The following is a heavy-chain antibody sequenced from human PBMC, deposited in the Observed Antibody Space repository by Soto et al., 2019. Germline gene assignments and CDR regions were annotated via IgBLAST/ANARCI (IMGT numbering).Heavy chain of an antibody. D-gene: IGHD6-6*01. CDR2: ISGTSNTI. CDR3: AREVAARLDY. CDR1: GFTFSSYS. V-gene: IGHV3-48*01. Sequence: EVQLVESGGGLVQPGGSLRLSCAASGFTFSSYSMNWVRQAPGKGLEWISYISGTSNTIHFADSVKGRFTISRDNAKNSLSLQMNSLRAEDTAVYYCAREVAARLDYWGQGTPVTVSS. J-gene: IGHJ4*02.